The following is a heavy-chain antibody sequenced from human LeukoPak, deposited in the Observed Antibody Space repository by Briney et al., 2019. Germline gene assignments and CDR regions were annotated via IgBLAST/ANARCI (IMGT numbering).Heavy chain of an antibody. CDR1: GFTFSTYA. D-gene: IGHD3-9*01. J-gene: IGHJ6*02. V-gene: IGHV3-23*01. Sequence: GGSLRLSCAASGFTFSTYAMTWVRQLPGKGLEWVSAISGSGDRIYYADSVKGHFTISRDNSRNTVYLQTTSLRVDDKAVYYCAKVRPPYFDWLTDYAMDVWGQGTTVTVSS. CDR2: ISGSGDRI. CDR3: AKVRPPYFDWLTDYAMDV.